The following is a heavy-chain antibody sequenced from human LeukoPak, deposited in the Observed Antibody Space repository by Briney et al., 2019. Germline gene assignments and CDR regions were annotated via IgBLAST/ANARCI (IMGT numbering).Heavy chain of an antibody. J-gene: IGHJ4*02. Sequence: SVKVSCKASGGTFSNYAISWVRQAPGQGLEWMGGITPIFGTGNYAEKLQDRVTITADKSTSTAYMELSSLRSEDTAVYYCARGVRGYYDSSGYYYDYWGQGTLDTVSS. D-gene: IGHD3-22*01. V-gene: IGHV1-69*06. CDR3: ARGVRGYYDSSGYYYDY. CDR1: GGTFSNYA. CDR2: ITPIFGTG.